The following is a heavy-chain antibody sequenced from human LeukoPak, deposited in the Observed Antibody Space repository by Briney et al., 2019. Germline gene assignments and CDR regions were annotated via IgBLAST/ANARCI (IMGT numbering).Heavy chain of an antibody. D-gene: IGHD6-13*01. Sequence: GGSLRLSCAASGLTFSTYGMHWVRQAPGKGLEWVALIWYDGSNKYFADSVKGRFTISRDNSKNTLYLQMNSLRGEDTAVYHCAKDRGSSGVLASFDSWGQGTLVTVSS. CDR1: GLTFSTYG. V-gene: IGHV3-33*06. CDR2: IWYDGSNK. J-gene: IGHJ4*02. CDR3: AKDRGSSGVLASFDS.